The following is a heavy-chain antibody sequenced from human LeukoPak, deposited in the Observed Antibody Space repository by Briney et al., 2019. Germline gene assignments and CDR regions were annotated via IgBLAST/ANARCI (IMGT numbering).Heavy chain of an antibody. Sequence: SETPSLTCTVSGGSISSGSYYWSWIRQPAGKGLEWLGRIYTSGSTNYNPSLKSRVTISVDTSKIQFSLKLSSVTAADTAVYYCAREYYYDSSGSPGVDYWGQGTLVTVSS. CDR2: IYTSGST. D-gene: IGHD3-22*01. J-gene: IGHJ4*02. V-gene: IGHV4-61*02. CDR3: AREYYYDSSGSPGVDY. CDR1: GGSISSGSYY.